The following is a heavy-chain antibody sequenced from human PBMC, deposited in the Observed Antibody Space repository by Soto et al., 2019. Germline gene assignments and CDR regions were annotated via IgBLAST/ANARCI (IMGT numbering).Heavy chain of an antibody. J-gene: IGHJ5*02. CDR1: GYSFTSYW. V-gene: IGHV1-8*02. D-gene: IGHD1-7*01. CDR3: ARKPNWNYVTRPEEENWFDP. CDR2: MNPNSGNT. Sequence: ASVKISCKGSGYSFTSYWISWVRQATGQGLEWMGWMNPNSGNTGYAQKFQGRVTMTRNTSISTAYMELSSLRSEDTAVYYCARKPNWNYVTRPEEENWFDPWGQGTLVTVSS.